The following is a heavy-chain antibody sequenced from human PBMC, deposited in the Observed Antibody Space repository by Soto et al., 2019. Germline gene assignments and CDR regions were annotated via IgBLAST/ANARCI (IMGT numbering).Heavy chain of an antibody. CDR2: ISGSGGST. D-gene: IGHD2-2*02. J-gene: IGHJ6*02. CDR3: AKDDCSSTSCYTYYYYGMDV. CDR1: GFTFSGYA. V-gene: IGHV3-23*01. Sequence: GGSLRLSCAASGFTFSGYAMSWVRQAPGKGLEWVSAISGSGGSTYYADSVKGRFTISRDNSKNTLYLQMNSLRAEDTAVYYCAKDDCSSTSCYTYYYYGMDVWGQGTTVTVSS.